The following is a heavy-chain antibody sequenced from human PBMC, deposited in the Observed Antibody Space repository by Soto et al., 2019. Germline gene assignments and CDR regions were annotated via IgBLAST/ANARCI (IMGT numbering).Heavy chain of an antibody. CDR3: ASLYYYDSSGYPSGFDY. D-gene: IGHD3-22*01. V-gene: IGHV4-61*01. J-gene: IGHJ4*02. Sequence: SETLSLTCTVSGGSVSSCSYYWSWIRQPPVKGLEWIGYFYYSGSTNYNPSLKSRVTISVDTSKNQFSLKLSSVTAADTAVYYCASLYYYDSSGYPSGFDYWGQGTLVTVSS. CDR2: FYYSGST. CDR1: GGSVSSCSYY.